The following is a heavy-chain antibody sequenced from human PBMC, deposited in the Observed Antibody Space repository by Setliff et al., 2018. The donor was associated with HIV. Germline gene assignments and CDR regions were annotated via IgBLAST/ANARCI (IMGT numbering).Heavy chain of an antibody. V-gene: IGHV4-39*01. CDR2: IYYSGST. Sequence: KTSETLSLTCTVSGGSISSKSYYWGWIRQPPGKGLEWIGSIYYSGSTYYNPSLKSRVAISVDTSKNQFSLKLSSVTAADTAVYYCARGLTSVAGWGQGTLVTVSS. D-gene: IGHD6-19*01. J-gene: IGHJ4*02. CDR1: GGSISSKSYY. CDR3: ARGLTSVAG.